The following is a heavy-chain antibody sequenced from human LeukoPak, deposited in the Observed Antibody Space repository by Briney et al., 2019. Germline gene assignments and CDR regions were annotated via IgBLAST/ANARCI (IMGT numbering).Heavy chain of an antibody. CDR2: INPRGDNT. Sequence: GASVRVSCKASGYTFTSYDIHWVGQAPGQGLEWMGLINPRGDNTNYAQNFQGRVTMTRDTSTSTVYMELSSLRSEDTAIYYCARIRDGYNDAYDIWGQGTVVTVPS. CDR3: ARIRDGYNDAYDI. V-gene: IGHV1-46*01. CDR1: GYTFTSYD. J-gene: IGHJ3*02. D-gene: IGHD5-24*01.